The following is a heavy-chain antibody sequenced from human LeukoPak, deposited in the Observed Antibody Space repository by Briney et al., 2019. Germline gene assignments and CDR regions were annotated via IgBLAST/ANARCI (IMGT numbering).Heavy chain of an antibody. CDR1: GASVSNGYW. CDR2: INHSGGT. CDR3: ATYGPLSSGYTFEY. Sequence: PSQTLSLTCAVSGASVSNGYWWSWVRQPPVKGLEWIGEINHSGGTNYNPSLKSRVTISRDMSKNQFSLTLNSVTAADTAVYYCATYGPLSSGYTFEYWGQGALVTVSS. D-gene: IGHD3-22*01. J-gene: IGHJ4*02. V-gene: IGHV4-4*02.